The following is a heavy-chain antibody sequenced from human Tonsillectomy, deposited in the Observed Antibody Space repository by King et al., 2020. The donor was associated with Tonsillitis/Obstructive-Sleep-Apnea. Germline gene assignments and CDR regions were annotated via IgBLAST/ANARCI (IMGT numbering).Heavy chain of an antibody. J-gene: IGHJ4*02. D-gene: IGHD6-6*01. CDR3: ARSWLQYSSSSYYFDY. V-gene: IGHV4-59*08. CDR2: IYYSGST. CDR1: GGSISSSY. Sequence: VQLQESGPGLVKPSETLSLTCTVSGGSISSSYWSWLRQPPGKGLEWIGYIYYSGSTSYNPSLESRVTMSVDTSKNQFSLKLSSVTAADTAVYYCARSWLQYSSSSYYFDYWGQGTLVTVSS.